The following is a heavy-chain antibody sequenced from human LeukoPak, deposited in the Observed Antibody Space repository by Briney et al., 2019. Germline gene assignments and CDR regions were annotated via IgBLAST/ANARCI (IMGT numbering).Heavy chain of an antibody. V-gene: IGHV3-7*01. D-gene: IGHD3-9*01. CDR3: AREKYDILTGYYDY. J-gene: IGHJ4*02. CDR2: IKQDGSEK. Sequence: GGSLRLSCAASGFTFSSYWMSWVRQAPGKGLEWVANIKQDGSEKYYVDSVKGRFTISRDNAKNSLYLQMNSLRAEDTAVYYCAREKYDILTGYYDYWGQGTLVTVSS. CDR1: GFTFSSYW.